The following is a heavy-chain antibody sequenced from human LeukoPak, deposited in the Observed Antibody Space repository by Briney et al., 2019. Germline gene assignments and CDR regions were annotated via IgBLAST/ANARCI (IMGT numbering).Heavy chain of an antibody. CDR2: ISSSGSTI. J-gene: IGHJ4*02. D-gene: IGHD1-7*01. Sequence: GGSLRLSCAASGFTFNTYEMNWVRQAPGKGLEWVSYISSSGSTIYYADYVKGRFTISRDNAKSSLYLQMNSLRAEDTAVYYCARGGWNYVFNYWGQGTLVTVSS. V-gene: IGHV3-48*03. CDR3: ARGGWNYVFNY. CDR1: GFTFNTYE.